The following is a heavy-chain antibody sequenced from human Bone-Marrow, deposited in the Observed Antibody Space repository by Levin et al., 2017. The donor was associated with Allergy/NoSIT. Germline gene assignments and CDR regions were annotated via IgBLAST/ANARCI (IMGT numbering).Heavy chain of an antibody. CDR1: AYKFTDYY. V-gene: IGHV1-2*02. CDR2: INCNNGDT. Sequence: GESLKISCKASAYKFTDYYLHWVRQAPGQGLEWVGWINCNNGDTNYAQKFQGRVTMTRDTSITTVYMELNSLTSDDTAVYFCARGDRSGLWGQGTLVTVSS. J-gene: IGHJ4*02. CDR3: ARGDRSGL. D-gene: IGHD3-3*01.